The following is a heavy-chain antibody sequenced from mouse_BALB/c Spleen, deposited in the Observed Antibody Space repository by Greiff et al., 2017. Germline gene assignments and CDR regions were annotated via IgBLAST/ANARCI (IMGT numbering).Heavy chain of an antibody. V-gene: IGHV5-4*02. CDR3: ASGYGYGFDY. CDR2: ISDGGSYT. D-gene: IGHD1-2*01. CDR1: GFTFSDYY. Sequence: DVKLVESGGGLVKPGGSLKLSCAASGFTFSDYYMYWVRQTPEKRLEWVATISDGGSYTYYPDSVKGRFTISRDNAKNNLYLQMSSLKSEDTAMYYCASGYGYGFDYWGQGTTLAVSS. J-gene: IGHJ2*01.